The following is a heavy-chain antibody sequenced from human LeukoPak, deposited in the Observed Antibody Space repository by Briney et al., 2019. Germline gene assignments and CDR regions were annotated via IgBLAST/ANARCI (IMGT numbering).Heavy chain of an antibody. CDR3: ARREYYDSSGYYFGY. CDR2: ISAYNGNT. D-gene: IGHD3-22*01. Sequence: ASVKVSCKASGYTFTSYGISWVRQAPGQGLEWMGWISAYNGNTNYAQKLQGRVTMTTDTSTSTAYMELRSLRSDDTAVYYCARREYYDSSGYYFGYWGQGTLVTVSS. CDR1: GYTFTSYG. V-gene: IGHV1-18*01. J-gene: IGHJ4*02.